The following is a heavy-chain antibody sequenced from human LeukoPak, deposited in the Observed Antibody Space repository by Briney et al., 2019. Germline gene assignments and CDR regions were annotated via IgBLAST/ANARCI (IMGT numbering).Heavy chain of an antibody. D-gene: IGHD5-18*01. J-gene: IGHJ3*02. CDR1: GFTFSSYS. V-gene: IGHV3-21*04. Sequence: PGGSLRLSCAASGFTFSSYSMNWVRQAPGKGLEWVSSISSSSSYIYYADSVKGRFTISRDNSKNTLYLQMNSLRAEDTAVYYCAKPIQLWLLTDAFDIWGQGTMVTVSS. CDR3: AKPIQLWLLTDAFDI. CDR2: ISSSSSYI.